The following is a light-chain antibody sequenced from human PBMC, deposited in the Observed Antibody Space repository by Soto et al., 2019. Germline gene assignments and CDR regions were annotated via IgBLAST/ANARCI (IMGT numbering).Light chain of an antibody. CDR1: QSINRW. V-gene: IGKV1-5*01. Sequence: DIQMTQSPSTLNASVGDRVTNTCRASQSINRWLVWYQQKPGKAPKVLIFDASILASGVPSRFSGSGSGTEFTLTISSLQPDDFATYYCQQYNNYLTWTFGQGTKVDIK. J-gene: IGKJ1*01. CDR3: QQYNNYLTWT. CDR2: DAS.